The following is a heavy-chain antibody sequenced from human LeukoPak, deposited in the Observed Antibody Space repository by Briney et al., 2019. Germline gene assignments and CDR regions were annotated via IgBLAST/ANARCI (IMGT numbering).Heavy chain of an antibody. CDR2: TVSRGTT. V-gene: IGHV3-23*01. Sequence: GGSLRLSCVAPGFTFTSDAMNWVRQAPGKGLEWVSSTVSRGTTQYADSVKGRFTVSRDTSKNTLYLQMNSLRADDAAVYYCAKCSTSAYTTGWCNWIDPWGQGTLVTVSS. J-gene: IGHJ5*02. CDR3: AKCSTSAYTTGWCNWIDP. CDR1: GFTFTSDA. D-gene: IGHD6-19*01.